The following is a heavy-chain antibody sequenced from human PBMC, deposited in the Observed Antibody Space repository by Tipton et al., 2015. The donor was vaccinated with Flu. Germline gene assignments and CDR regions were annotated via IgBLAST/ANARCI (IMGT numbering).Heavy chain of an antibody. CDR1: GYSISSGYY. CDR2: IYHSGST. V-gene: IGHV4-38-2*02. CDR3: ARDSLPPYQLPPSYNWFDP. J-gene: IGHJ5*02. D-gene: IGHD2-2*01. Sequence: TLSLTCAVSGYSISSGYYWGWIRQPPGKGLEWIGSIYHSGSTYYNPSLKSRVTISVDTSKNQFSLKLSSVTAADTAVYYCARDSLPPYQLPPSYNWFDPWGQGTLVTVSS.